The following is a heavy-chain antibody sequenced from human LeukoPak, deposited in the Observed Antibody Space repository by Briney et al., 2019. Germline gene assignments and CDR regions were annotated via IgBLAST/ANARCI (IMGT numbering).Heavy chain of an antibody. Sequence: GGSLRLSCAASGFTVSSNYMSWVRQAPGKGLEWVSVIYSGGSTYYADSVKGRFTISRDNSKNTLYLQMNSLRAEDTAVYYCARDSRDYYDSSGYDYWGQGTLVTVSS. CDR1: GFTVSSNY. J-gene: IGHJ4*02. CDR2: IYSGGST. V-gene: IGHV3-66*01. CDR3: ARDSRDYYDSSGYDY. D-gene: IGHD3-22*01.